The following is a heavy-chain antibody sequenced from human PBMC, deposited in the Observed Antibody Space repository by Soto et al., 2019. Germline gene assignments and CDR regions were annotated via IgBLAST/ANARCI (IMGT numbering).Heavy chain of an antibody. J-gene: IGHJ5*02. CDR3: VRGGIAGHWFDP. Sequence: QVQLQESGPGLVKPTQTLSLTCSVSRAFINSSGFYYSWIRQPPGKGLEWLGYIFHSGSTLYNPSLRGRLTLSADTSRNQLSLYLTSVTAADTAVYYCVRGGIAGHWFDPWGQGILVTVSS. CDR2: IFHSGST. D-gene: IGHD2-15*01. V-gene: IGHV4-31*03. CDR1: RAFINSSGFY.